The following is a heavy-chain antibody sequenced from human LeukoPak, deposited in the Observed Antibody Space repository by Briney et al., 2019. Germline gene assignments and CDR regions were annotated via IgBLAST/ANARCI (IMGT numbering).Heavy chain of an antibody. CDR2: IYYSGST. CDR3: ARHAVTATIYYFDY. Sequence: PSETLSLTCTVSGGSISSYYWSWIRQPPGKGLEWIGYIYYSGSTNYSPSLKSRVTISVDTSKNQFSLKLSSVTAADTAVYYCARHAVTATIYYFDYWGQGTLVTVSS. CDR1: GGSISSYY. J-gene: IGHJ4*02. D-gene: IGHD2-21*02. V-gene: IGHV4-59*08.